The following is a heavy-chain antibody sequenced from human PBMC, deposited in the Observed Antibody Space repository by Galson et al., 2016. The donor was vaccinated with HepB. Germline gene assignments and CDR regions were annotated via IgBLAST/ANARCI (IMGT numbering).Heavy chain of an antibody. CDR1: GFTFSNYA. J-gene: IGHJ6*02. CDR2: ISSSGGDT. Sequence: SLRLSCAASGFTFSNYAMSWVRQAPGKGLEWVSLISSSGGDTYYADSVQGRFTISRDNSKNTLYLQMNSLRAEDTAIYYCAKDRLERRTFNAMDVWGQGTTVTVSS. CDR3: AKDRLERRTFNAMDV. D-gene: IGHD1-1*01. V-gene: IGHV3-23*01.